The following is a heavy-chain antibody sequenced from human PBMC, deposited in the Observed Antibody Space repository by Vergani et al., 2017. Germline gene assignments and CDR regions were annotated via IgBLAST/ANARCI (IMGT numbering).Heavy chain of an antibody. CDR3: ASVSLGYCSSTSCFGLDY. CDR2: INHSVST. Sequence: QVQLQQWGAGLLKPSETLSITCAVHGGSFSSYYWSWIRQPPGKGLEWIGEINHSVSTNYNPSLKSRVTMSVDTAKNQFSLKLSSVTAADTAVYYCASVSLGYCSSTSCFGLDYWGQGTLVTVSS. V-gene: IGHV4-34*01. D-gene: IGHD2-2*01. J-gene: IGHJ4*02. CDR1: GGSFSSYY.